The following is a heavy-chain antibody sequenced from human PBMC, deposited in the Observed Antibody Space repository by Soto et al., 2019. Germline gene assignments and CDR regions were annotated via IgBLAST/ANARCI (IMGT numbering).Heavy chain of an antibody. J-gene: IGHJ6*02. CDR3: ARLPIVVVSAADYYYHYCMDV. V-gene: IGHV4-39*01. CDR2: IYYSGST. D-gene: IGHD2-2*01. Sequence: TCDAPGKGLEWIGSIYYSGSTYYNPSLKSRVNISVDTSKNQFSLKLSSVTAADTAVYYCARLPIVVVSAADYYYHYCMDVRGPG.